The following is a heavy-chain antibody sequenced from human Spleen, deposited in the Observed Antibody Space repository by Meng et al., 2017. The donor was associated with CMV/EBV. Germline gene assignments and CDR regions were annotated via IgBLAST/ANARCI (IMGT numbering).Heavy chain of an antibody. Sequence: ASGFTCSSYAMSWVRQAPGKGLECVSVIYSGGSSTYYADSVKGRFSISRDDSKNTLYLQVKSLRVDDTAMYYCAKRATYSSPWYFDLWGRGTLVTVSS. V-gene: IGHV3-23*03. J-gene: IGHJ2*01. D-gene: IGHD5-18*01. CDR1: GFTCSSYA. CDR2: IYSGGSST. CDR3: AKRATYSSPWYFDL.